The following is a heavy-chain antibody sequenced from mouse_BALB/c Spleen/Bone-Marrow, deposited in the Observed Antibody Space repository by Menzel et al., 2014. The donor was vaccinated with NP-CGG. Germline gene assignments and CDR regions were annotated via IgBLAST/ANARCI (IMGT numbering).Heavy chain of an antibody. Sequence: QVQLQQPGVELVKPGASVKLSRKASGYTFTSYWMHWVKQRPGQGLEWIGEINPSNGRTNYNEKFKSKATLTVDKSSSTAYMELSSLTSEDSAVYFCAREDYGAWFPYWGQGTLVTVSA. D-gene: IGHD1-2*01. V-gene: IGHV1S81*02. J-gene: IGHJ3*01. CDR1: GYTFTSYW. CDR3: AREDYGAWFPY. CDR2: INPSNGRT.